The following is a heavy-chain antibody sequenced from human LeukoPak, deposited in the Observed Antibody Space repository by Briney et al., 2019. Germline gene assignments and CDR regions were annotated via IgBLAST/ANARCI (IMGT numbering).Heavy chain of an antibody. Sequence: GGSLRLSCAASGFTFSSYSMNWVRQAPGKGLEWVSSIISSSSYIYYADSVKGRFTISRDSAKNSLYLQMNSLRAEDTAVYYCARYCSSTSCYNGAFDYWGQGTLVTVSS. D-gene: IGHD2-2*02. V-gene: IGHV3-21*01. CDR3: ARYCSSTSCYNGAFDY. J-gene: IGHJ4*02. CDR1: GFTFSSYS. CDR2: IISSSSYI.